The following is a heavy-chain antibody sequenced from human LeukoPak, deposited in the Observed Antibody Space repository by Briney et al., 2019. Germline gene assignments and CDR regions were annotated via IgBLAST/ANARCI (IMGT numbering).Heavy chain of an antibody. J-gene: IGHJ4*02. CDR2: ISSSSSYI. Sequence: GGSLRLSCAASGFTFSSYSMNWVRQAPGKGLEWVSSISSSSSYIYYADSVKGRFTISRDNAKNSLYLQMNSLRAEDTAVYYCARDDGVVVVPSHFDYWGQGTLVTVSS. D-gene: IGHD2-2*01. V-gene: IGHV3-21*01. CDR3: ARDDGVVVVPSHFDY. CDR1: GFTFSSYS.